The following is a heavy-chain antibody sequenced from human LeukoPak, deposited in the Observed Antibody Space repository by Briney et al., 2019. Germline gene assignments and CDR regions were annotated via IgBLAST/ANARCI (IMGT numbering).Heavy chain of an antibody. CDR1: GVSVSSGSYY. Sequence: SETLSLTCTVSGVSVSSGSYYWSWIRQPPGKGLEWIGYIYYSGSTNYNPSLKSRVTISVDTSKNQFSLQLNSVTPEDTAVYYCAREGWLVREIDYWGQGTLVTVSS. J-gene: IGHJ4*02. V-gene: IGHV4-61*01. CDR3: AREGWLVREIDY. CDR2: IYYSGST. D-gene: IGHD6-19*01.